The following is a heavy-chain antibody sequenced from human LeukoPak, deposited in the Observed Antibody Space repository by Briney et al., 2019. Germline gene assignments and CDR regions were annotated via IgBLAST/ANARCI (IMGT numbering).Heavy chain of an antibody. Sequence: GGSLRLSCAASGFTFSNAWMSWVRQAPGKGLEWVGRIKSKTDGGTTDYAAPVKGRFTISRDNAENTLYLHMNSLRVDDTAVYYCARETTCPIGTDCSCMDVWGKGTTVTVSS. CDR1: GFTFSNAW. J-gene: IGHJ6*03. CDR2: IKSKTDGGTT. V-gene: IGHV3-15*05. D-gene: IGHD2/OR15-2a*01. CDR3: ARETTCPIGTDCSCMDV.